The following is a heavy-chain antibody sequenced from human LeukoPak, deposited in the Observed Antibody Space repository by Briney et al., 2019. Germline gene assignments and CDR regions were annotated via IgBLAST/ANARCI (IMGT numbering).Heavy chain of an antibody. D-gene: IGHD2/OR15-2a*01. CDR2: IHYSGST. CDR1: GGSFSGYY. J-gene: IGHJ5*02. Sequence: TSQTLSLTCAVYGGSFSGYYWSWIRQPPGKGLEWIGYIHYSGSTKYNPSLESQVTISVDTARNQFSLKLNSVTATDTAVYFCARLTYTASWYYFDPWGQGTLVTVSS. CDR3: ARLTYTASWYYFDP. V-gene: IGHV4-59*01.